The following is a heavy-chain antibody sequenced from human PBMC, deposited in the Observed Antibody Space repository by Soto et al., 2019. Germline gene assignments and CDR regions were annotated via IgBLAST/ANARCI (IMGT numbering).Heavy chain of an antibody. CDR1: GFTFSNYA. V-gene: IGHV3-30-3*01. CDR3: AREAAYYYDSSGYSVPFGY. D-gene: IGHD3-22*01. J-gene: IGHJ4*02. Sequence: QVQLVESGGGVVQPGRSLRLSCAASGFTFSNYAMHWVRQAPGKGLEWVAVISYDGSNKYYADSVKGRFTISRDNSKNTLFLQMNSLRAEDTAVYYCAREAAYYYDSSGYSVPFGYWGQGTGVTVSS. CDR2: ISYDGSNK.